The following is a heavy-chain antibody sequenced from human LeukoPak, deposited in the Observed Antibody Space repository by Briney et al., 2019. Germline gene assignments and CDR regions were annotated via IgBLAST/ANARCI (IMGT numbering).Heavy chain of an antibody. CDR3: ARAPIVVIDYYYYMDV. Sequence: APVKVSCKASGYTFTSYGISWVRQAPGQGLEWMGWISAYNGNTNYAQKLQGRVTMTTDTSTSTAYMELRSLRSDDTAVYYCARAPIVVIDYYYYMDVWGKGTTVTVSS. CDR1: GYTFTSYG. V-gene: IGHV1-18*01. D-gene: IGHD2-15*01. CDR2: ISAYNGNT. J-gene: IGHJ6*03.